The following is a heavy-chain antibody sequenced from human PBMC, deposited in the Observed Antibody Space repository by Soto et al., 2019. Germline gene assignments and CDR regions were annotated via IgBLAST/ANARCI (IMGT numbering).Heavy chain of an antibody. CDR3: ARGAGYFTISYYYYYMDV. V-gene: IGHV4-34*01. Sequence: PSETLSLTCAFYGGSFSGYYWSWIRQPPGKGLEWIGEINHSGSTNYNPSLKSRVTISVDTSKNQFSLKLSSVTAADTAVYYCARGAGYFTISYYYYYMDVWGKGTTVTVSS. J-gene: IGHJ6*03. CDR1: GGSFSGYY. CDR2: INHSGST. D-gene: IGHD3-3*01.